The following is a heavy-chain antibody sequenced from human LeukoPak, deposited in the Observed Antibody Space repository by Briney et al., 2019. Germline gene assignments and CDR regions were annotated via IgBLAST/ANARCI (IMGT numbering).Heavy chain of an antibody. Sequence: PSQTLSLTCTVSGGPISSGGYYWSWIRQHPGKGLEWIGYVHYSGNTYYNPSLKSRVTISVDTSKNQFSLKLSSVTAADTAVYYCARTKGDSSGYYITAPLDNWGQGTLVTVSS. CDR2: VHYSGNT. CDR3: ARTKGDSSGYYITAPLDN. J-gene: IGHJ4*02. V-gene: IGHV4-31*03. D-gene: IGHD3-22*01. CDR1: GGPISSGGYY.